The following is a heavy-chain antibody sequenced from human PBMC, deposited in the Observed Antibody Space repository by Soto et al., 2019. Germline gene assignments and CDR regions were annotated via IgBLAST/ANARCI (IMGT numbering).Heavy chain of an antibody. V-gene: IGHV1-8*01. J-gene: IGHJ4*02. CDR2: MNPKPGNT. Sequence: QVQLVQSGAEVKKPGASVKVSCKASGYTFTSYDINWLRQATGHGLEWMGWMNPKPGNTGYAQNFQGRVTMTRNTSITTAYMELSSLRSEDTAVYYCARVRAVAGFAYRGQGTLVTVSS. CDR1: GYTFTSYD. CDR3: ARVRAVAGFAY. D-gene: IGHD6-19*01.